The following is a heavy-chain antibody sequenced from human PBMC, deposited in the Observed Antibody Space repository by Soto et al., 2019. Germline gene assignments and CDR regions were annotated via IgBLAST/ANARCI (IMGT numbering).Heavy chain of an antibody. V-gene: IGHV4-61*01. Sequence: ASETLSLTCTVSGGSVSSGSYYWSWIRQPPGKGLEWIGYIYYSGSTNYNPSLKSRVTISVDTSKNQFSLKLSSVTAADTAVYYCARSFGYSYGNRQYNWFDPWGQGTLVTVSS. J-gene: IGHJ5*02. CDR2: IYYSGST. CDR3: ARSFGYSYGNRQYNWFDP. D-gene: IGHD5-18*01. CDR1: GGSVSSGSYY.